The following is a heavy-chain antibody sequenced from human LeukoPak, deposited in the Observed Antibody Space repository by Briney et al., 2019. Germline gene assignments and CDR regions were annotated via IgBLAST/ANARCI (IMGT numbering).Heavy chain of an antibody. D-gene: IGHD6-19*01. Sequence: PGGSLRLSCAASGFTFSSYAMSWVRQAPGKGLEWVSAISGSGGSTYYADSVKGRFTISRDNSKNTLYLQMNSLRVEDTAVYYCAKDRVSSGWYRGLWDWGQGTLVAVSS. CDR1: GFTFSSYA. V-gene: IGHV3-23*01. CDR2: ISGSGGST. J-gene: IGHJ4*02. CDR3: AKDRVSSGWYRGLWD.